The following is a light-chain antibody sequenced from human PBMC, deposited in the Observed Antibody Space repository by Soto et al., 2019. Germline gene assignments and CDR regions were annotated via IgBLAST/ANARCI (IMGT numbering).Light chain of an antibody. J-gene: IGKJ4*01. CDR1: QSVSTY. CDR2: GAS. CDR3: QQSNNWPFT. Sequence: EIVMTQSPATLSVSPGERATLSCRASQSVSTYLAWYRQKPSQAPRLLIYGASTRATGIPARFSGSGSGTEFTLTINSLQSEDFAVYYCQQSNNWPFTFGGGTKVEI. V-gene: IGKV3-15*01.